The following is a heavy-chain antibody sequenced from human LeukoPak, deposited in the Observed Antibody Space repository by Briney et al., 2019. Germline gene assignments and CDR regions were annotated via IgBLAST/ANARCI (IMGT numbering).Heavy chain of an antibody. V-gene: IGHV1-8*03. CDR2: MNPNSGNT. D-gene: IGHD3-22*01. J-gene: IGHJ4*02. CDR3: AREDYYDSGSSDY. Sequence: ASVKVSCKASGYTFTSYDINWVRQATGQGLEWMGWMNPNSGNTGYAQKFQGRVTITRNTSISTAYMELSSLRSEDTAIYYCAREDYYDSGSSDYWGQGTLVTVSS. CDR1: GYTFTSYD.